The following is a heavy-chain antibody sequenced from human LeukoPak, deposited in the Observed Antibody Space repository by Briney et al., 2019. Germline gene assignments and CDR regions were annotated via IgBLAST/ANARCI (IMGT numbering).Heavy chain of an antibody. J-gene: IGHJ5*02. Sequence: TGGSLRLSCAAAEFTFSSHNMNWVRQAPGKGLEWVASISSSSTYIYYADSVKGRFTISRDNAKNSLYLQMNSLRVEDTAIYYCARDVAMTMVTTSSLNLWGQGTLVTVSS. CDR1: EFTFSSHN. CDR2: ISSSSTYI. V-gene: IGHV3-21*06. CDR3: ARDVAMTMVTTSSLNL. D-gene: IGHD4-17*01.